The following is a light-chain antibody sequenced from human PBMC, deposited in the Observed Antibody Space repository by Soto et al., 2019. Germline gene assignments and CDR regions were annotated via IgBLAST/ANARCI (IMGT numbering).Light chain of an antibody. V-gene: IGKV3-20*01. CDR1: QSISSSF. J-gene: IGKJ5*01. CDR3: QQYYGSPGIT. CDR2: GAS. Sequence: EIVLTQSPGILSLSPGERASLSCGASQSISSSFLAWYQQKPGQAPRLLIYGASSRATGIPDRFSGTGSETDFTLTISRLEPEDFAVYYCQQYYGSPGITFGQGTRLEIK.